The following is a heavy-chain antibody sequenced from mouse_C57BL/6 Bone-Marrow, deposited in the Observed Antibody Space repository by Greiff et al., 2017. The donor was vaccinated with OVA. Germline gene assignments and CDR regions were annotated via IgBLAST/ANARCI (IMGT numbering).Heavy chain of an antibody. CDR1: GYTFTSYG. V-gene: IGHV1-81*01. Sequence: VMLVESGAELARPGASVKLSCKASGYTFTSYGISWVKQRTGQGLEWIGEIYPRSGNTYYNEKFKGKATLTADKSSSTAYMELRSLTSEDSAVYFCAREPYYYGSSSWFAYWGQGTLVTVSA. CDR3: AREPYYYGSSSWFAY. D-gene: IGHD1-1*01. CDR2: IYPRSGNT. J-gene: IGHJ3*01.